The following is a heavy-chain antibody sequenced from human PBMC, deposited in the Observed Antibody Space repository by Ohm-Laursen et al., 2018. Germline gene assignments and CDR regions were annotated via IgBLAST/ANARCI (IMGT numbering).Heavy chain of an antibody. V-gene: IGHV3-23*01. D-gene: IGHD3-22*01. CDR1: GFTFSSYA. CDR3: ARNRNSYESSGYSSFDS. Sequence: SLRLSCAASGFTFSSYAMSWVRQTPGKSLECISTISGSGASSHYADSVKGRFTISRDNAKNSLYLQMNSLRAEDTAVYYCARNRNSYESSGYSSFDSWAKEPWSPSPQ. J-gene: IGHJ4*01. CDR2: ISGSGASS.